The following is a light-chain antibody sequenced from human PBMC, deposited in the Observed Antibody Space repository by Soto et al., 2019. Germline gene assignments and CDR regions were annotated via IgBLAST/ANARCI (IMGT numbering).Light chain of an antibody. CDR1: SSDVGGYNY. Sequence: QSALTQPASVSGSPGQSITISCTGTSSDVGGYNYVSWYQQHPGKAPKLMIYEVSNRPSGVSNRFSGSKSGNTASLTISGLQAEDEGDYYCSSYTSSSIVIFCGGTKVTVL. CDR2: EVS. J-gene: IGLJ2*01. V-gene: IGLV2-14*01. CDR3: SSYTSSSIVI.